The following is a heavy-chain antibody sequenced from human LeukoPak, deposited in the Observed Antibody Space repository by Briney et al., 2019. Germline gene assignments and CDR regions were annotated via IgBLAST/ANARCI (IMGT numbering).Heavy chain of an antibody. D-gene: IGHD5-18*01. J-gene: IGHJ6*02. CDR1: GGSISSSSYY. V-gene: IGHV4-61*05. Sequence: PSETLSLTCTVSGGSISSSSYYWGWIRQPPGKGLEWIGYIFYTGTTNYNPSLKSRVTISVDTSKNQFSLKLTSVTAADTAVYYCARVWEGGYSYWDGMDVWGQGTTVTVSS. CDR3: ARVWEGGYSYWDGMDV. CDR2: IFYTGTT.